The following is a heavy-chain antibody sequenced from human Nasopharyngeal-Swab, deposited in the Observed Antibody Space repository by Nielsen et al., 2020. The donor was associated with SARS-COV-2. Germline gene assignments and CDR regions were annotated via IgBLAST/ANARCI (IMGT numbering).Heavy chain of an antibody. D-gene: IGHD1-26*01. J-gene: IGHJ4*02. CDR2: IDSDGGGT. CDR3: VRDGAAKGFDY. Sequence: GESLKISCAASGFTFSSYWIHWVRQAPGKGLVWVSRIDSDGGGTTYADSVKGRFTTTRDNAKNTVYLQMNSLRVDDTAVYYCVRDGAAKGFDYWGQGTLVTVSS. V-gene: IGHV3-74*01. CDR1: GFTFSSYW.